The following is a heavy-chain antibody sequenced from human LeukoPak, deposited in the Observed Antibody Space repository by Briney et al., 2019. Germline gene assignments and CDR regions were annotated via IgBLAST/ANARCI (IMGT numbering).Heavy chain of an antibody. V-gene: IGHV3-11*04. CDR1: GFSFSDYY. D-gene: IGHD1-14*01. J-gene: IGHJ4*02. Sequence: PGGSLRLSCAASGFSFSDYYMIWLRQAPGKGLEWLSSINGSANRILYADSVKGRFTISRDNAKNSLFLQMNSLRAEDTALYYCTTLGYHLDSWGQGTLVTVSS. CDR2: INGSANRI. CDR3: TTLGYHLDS.